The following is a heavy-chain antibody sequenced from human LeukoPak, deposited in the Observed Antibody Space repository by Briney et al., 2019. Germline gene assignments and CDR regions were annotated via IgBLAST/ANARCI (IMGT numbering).Heavy chain of an antibody. Sequence: PSETLSLTCAVSGGSISRGGYSWSWIRQPPGKGLEWIGYIYHSGSTYYNPSLKSRVTISVDRSKTQFSLKLSSVTAADTAVYYCARAVALAAVSSSSPSCWFDPWGQGTLVTVSS. V-gene: IGHV4-30-2*01. CDR3: ARAVALAAVSSSSPSCWFDP. J-gene: IGHJ5*02. CDR1: GGSISRGGYS. CDR2: IYHSGST. D-gene: IGHD6-6*01.